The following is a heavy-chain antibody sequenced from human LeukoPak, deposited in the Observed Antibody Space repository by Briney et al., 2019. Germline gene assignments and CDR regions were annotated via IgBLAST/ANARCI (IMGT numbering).Heavy chain of an antibody. CDR1: GFTFSSYA. V-gene: IGHV3-30-3*01. D-gene: IGHD2-8*02. CDR3: ARAPRGFQWFMDY. J-gene: IGHJ4*02. Sequence: PGGSLRLSCAASGFTFSSYAMHWVRQAPGKGLEWVAVISYDGSNKYYADSVKGRFTISKDISKNTLYLQMDRLRVEDTAVYYCARAPRGFQWFMDYWGQGTLVTVSS. CDR2: ISYDGSNK.